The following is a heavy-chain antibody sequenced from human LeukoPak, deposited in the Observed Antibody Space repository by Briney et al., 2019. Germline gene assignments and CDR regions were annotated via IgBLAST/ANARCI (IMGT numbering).Heavy chain of an antibody. D-gene: IGHD3-3*01. CDR3: ARTRGENGVVIIDAFDI. CDR2: IYYSGST. J-gene: IGHJ3*02. CDR1: GGSISSYY. V-gene: IGHV4-59*01. Sequence: SETLSLTCTVSGGSISSYYWSWIRQPPGKGLEWIGYIYYSGSTNYNPSLKSRVTISVDTSKNQFSLKLSSVTAADTAVYYCARTRGENGVVIIDAFDIWGQGTMVTVSS.